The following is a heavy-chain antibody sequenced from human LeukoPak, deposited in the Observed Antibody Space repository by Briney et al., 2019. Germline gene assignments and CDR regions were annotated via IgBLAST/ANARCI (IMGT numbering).Heavy chain of an antibody. V-gene: IGHV4-30-4*08. CDR1: DGSISSGDYY. D-gene: IGHD3-10*01. CDR3: ARGWTMVRGVPSLDY. CDR2: IYYSGST. J-gene: IGHJ4*02. Sequence: PSETLSLTCTVSDGSISSGDYYWSWIRQPPGKGLEWIGYIYYSGSTYYNPSLKSRVTISVDTSKNQFSLKLSSVTAADTAVHYCARGWTMVRGVPSLDYWGQGTLVTVSS.